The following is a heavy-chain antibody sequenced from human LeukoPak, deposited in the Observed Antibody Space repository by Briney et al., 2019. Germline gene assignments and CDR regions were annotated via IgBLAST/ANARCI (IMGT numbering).Heavy chain of an antibody. CDR3: ARDLLRVNSLTSQEDYYGSGSSTFYYYGMDV. D-gene: IGHD3-10*01. V-gene: IGHV1-2*04. J-gene: IGHJ6*02. Sequence: GASVKVSCKASGYTFTGYYMHWVRQAPGQGLEWMGWINPNSGGTNYAQQFEGWVTMTRDTSISTAYMELSRLRSDDTAVYYCARDLLRVNSLTSQEDYYGSGSSTFYYYGMDVWGQGTTVTVSS. CDR1: GYTFTGYY. CDR2: INPNSGGT.